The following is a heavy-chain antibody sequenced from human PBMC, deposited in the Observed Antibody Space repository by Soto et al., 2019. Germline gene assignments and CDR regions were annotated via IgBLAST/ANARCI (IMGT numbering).Heavy chain of an antibody. CDR2: ISSDGSST. Sequence: PGGSLRLCCAASGFTFRSYWMHWVRQAPGKGLAWVARISSDGSSTSYADSVKGRFTISRDNAKNTLYLQMNSLRAEDTAVYYCALKHSSSWAYFYYYMDVWGKGTTVTVSS. CDR3: ALKHSSSWAYFYYYMDV. J-gene: IGHJ6*03. CDR1: GFTFRSYW. D-gene: IGHD6-13*01. V-gene: IGHV3-74*01.